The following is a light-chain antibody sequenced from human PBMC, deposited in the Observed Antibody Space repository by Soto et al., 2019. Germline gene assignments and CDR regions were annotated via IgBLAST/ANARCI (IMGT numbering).Light chain of an antibody. CDR1: ALPKQY. CDR2: QDS. CDR3: QSADSSGTWV. V-gene: IGLV3-25*03. Sequence: SYELTQPPSMSVSPGQTARITCAGDALPKQYAYWYQQKAGQAPVLVIYQDSERPSGIPERFSGSSSGTTVTLTISGVQAEDEADYYCQSADSSGTWVCGGGTKLTVL. J-gene: IGLJ3*02.